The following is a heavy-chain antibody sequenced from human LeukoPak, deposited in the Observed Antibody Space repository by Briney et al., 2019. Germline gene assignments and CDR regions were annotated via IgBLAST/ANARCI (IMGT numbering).Heavy chain of an antibody. D-gene: IGHD1-1*01. CDR1: GYTITGYY. CDR2: IKPNSGDT. Sequence: GASVKVSCTASGYTITGYYIHWVRQAPGQGLEWMGWIKPNSGDTNYAQKFQGRVTMTRDTSINTAFMELSRLRSDQTAVYYCARDRHWNQGNFDYWGQGTLVTVSS. J-gene: IGHJ4*02. V-gene: IGHV1-2*02. CDR3: ARDRHWNQGNFDY.